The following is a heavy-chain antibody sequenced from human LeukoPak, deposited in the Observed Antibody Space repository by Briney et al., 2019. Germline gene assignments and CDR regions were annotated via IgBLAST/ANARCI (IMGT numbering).Heavy chain of an antibody. J-gene: IGHJ4*02. D-gene: IGHD6-19*01. V-gene: IGHV3-21*01. CDR1: GFTFSSYS. Sequence: RPGGSLRLSCAASGFTFSSYSMNWVRQATGKGLEWVSSISSSSSYIYYADSVKGRFTISRDNAKNSLYLQMNSLRAEDTAVYYCARDYSSGWYYFDNWGQGTLVTVSS. CDR2: ISSSSSYI. CDR3: ARDYSSGWYYFDN.